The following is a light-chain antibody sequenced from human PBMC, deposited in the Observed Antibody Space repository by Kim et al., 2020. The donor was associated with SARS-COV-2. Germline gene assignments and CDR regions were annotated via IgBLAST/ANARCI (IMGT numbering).Light chain of an antibody. CDR3: NSRDSSGNHVV. CDR2: GKN. Sequence: SSELTQDPAVSVALGQTVRITCQGDSLRSYYASWYQQKPGQAPVLVIYGKNNRPSGIPDRFSGSSSGNTASLTITGAQAEDEADYYCNSRDSSGNHVVFGAGTQLSGL. V-gene: IGLV3-19*01. CDR1: SLRSYY. J-gene: IGLJ2*01.